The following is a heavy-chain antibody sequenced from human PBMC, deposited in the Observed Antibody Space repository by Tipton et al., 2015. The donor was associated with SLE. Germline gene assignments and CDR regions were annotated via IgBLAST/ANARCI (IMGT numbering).Heavy chain of an antibody. J-gene: IGHJ3*01. Sequence: TLSLTCSVSGDSMNNYYWSWIRQPAGMPLEWIGRIYKTGSTNYNPSPTGRLSMSVDTSKAHFSLNLNSVTAADTAIYYCAREKENTGWFWLNAFDVWGRGTLVTVST. CDR2: IYKTGST. CDR3: AREKENTGWFWLNAFDV. V-gene: IGHV4-4*07. CDR1: GDSMNNYY. D-gene: IGHD6-19*01.